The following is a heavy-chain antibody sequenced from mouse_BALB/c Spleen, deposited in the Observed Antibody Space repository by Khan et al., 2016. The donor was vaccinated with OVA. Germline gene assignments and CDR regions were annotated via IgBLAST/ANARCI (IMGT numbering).Heavy chain of an antibody. V-gene: IGHV14-3*02. J-gene: IGHJ2*01. CDR1: GYNIKDIY. CDR3: KISTINA. CDR2: TDPANGNT. Sequence: VQLQQSGAELVKPAVSLKLSCTASGYNIKDIYIHWVKQRPEKGLERIRRTDPANGNTKYDPKFQGKATIPADTSSNTAYLQLSSLTSEDTAVYYCKISTINAWGQGTTLTVSS.